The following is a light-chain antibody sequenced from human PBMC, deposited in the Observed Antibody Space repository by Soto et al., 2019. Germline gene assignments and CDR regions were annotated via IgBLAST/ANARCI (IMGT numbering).Light chain of an antibody. V-gene: IGKV1-33*01. CDR2: DAS. Sequence: DIQMTQSPSSLSASVGDRVTITCQASQDISDSLNWYQQKPGKAPKILIYDASNLETGVPSRFSRSGSAADFTFTISGLQPEDIATYYCQQYANLPYTFGQGTKLEIK. CDR1: QDISDS. CDR3: QQYANLPYT. J-gene: IGKJ2*01.